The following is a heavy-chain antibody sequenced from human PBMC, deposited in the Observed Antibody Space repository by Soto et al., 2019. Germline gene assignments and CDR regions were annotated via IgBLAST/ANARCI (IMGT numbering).Heavy chain of an antibody. CDR3: VKAMVRGVGTYYYGMDV. Sequence: PGGSLRLSCSASGFTFSSYAMHWVRQAPGKELEYVSAISSNGGSTYYADSVKGRFTISRDNSKNTLYLQMSSLRAEDTAVYYCVKAMVRGVGTYYYGMDVWGQGTTVTVSS. D-gene: IGHD3-10*01. J-gene: IGHJ6*02. CDR1: GFTFSSYA. V-gene: IGHV3-64D*06. CDR2: ISSNGGST.